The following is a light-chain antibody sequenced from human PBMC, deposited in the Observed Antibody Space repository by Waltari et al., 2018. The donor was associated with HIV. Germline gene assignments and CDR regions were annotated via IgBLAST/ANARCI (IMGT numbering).Light chain of an antibody. CDR3: QQYGTSPYT. CDR2: AAS. V-gene: IGKV3-20*01. CDR1: RGVSSNY. Sequence: ENVLTQSPGPLSLSPGERATLSCRASRGVSSNYLTWSQQRPGQVPRLLIYAASTRATAIPDRFSGSGAETDVTLTISRLEPEDVAVYYCQQYGTSPYTFGQGTKVEI. J-gene: IGKJ2*01.